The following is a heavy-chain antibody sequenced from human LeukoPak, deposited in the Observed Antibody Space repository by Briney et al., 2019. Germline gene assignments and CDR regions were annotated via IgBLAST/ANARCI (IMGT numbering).Heavy chain of an antibody. CDR2: INHSGST. V-gene: IGHV4-34*01. J-gene: IGHJ4*02. CDR3: ARGLHYDFWSGYYGARTGALDY. D-gene: IGHD3-3*01. Sequence: SETLSLTCAVYGGSFSGYYWSWIRQPPGKGLEWIGEINHSGSTNYNPSLRSRVTISVDTSKNQFSLKLSSVTAADTAVYYCARGLHYDFWSGYYGARTGALDYWGQGTLVTVSS. CDR1: GGSFSGYY.